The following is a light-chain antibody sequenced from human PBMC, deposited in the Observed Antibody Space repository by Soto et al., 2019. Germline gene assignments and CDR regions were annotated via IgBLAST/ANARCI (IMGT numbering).Light chain of an antibody. CDR3: QQTSSAPFT. CDR2: DAA. Sequence: EIQVTQSPYSLSAAVGDTVTICCRASQNINTYLNWYQQKPGKAPKLLIFDAASLQNGVPSRFSGGGSRTDFTLTITSLQPEDFATYYCQQTSSAPFTFCPVGKVDIK. J-gene: IGKJ3*01. V-gene: IGKV1-39*01. CDR1: QNINTY.